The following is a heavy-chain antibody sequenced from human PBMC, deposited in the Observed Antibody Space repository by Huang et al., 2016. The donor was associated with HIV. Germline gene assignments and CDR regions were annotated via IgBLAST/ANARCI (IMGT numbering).Heavy chain of an antibody. J-gene: IGHJ4*02. CDR1: GGSISTHY. V-gene: IGHV4-59*11. D-gene: IGHD3-3*01. CDR2: IDYSGST. CDR3: ARDHHDFWRGYRRMYFFDH. Sequence: QVQLQESGPGLVKPSETLSLTCTVSGGSISTHYWSWIRQHPGKGLEWLGSIDYSGSTNYSPSLQSRVTILLDTSKNQFSLRVNSVTAADTAMYYCARDHHDFWRGYRRMYFFDHWGQGTLVTVSS.